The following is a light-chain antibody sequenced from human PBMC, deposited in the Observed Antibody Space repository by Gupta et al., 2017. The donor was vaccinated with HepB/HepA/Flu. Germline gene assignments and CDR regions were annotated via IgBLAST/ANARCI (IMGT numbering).Light chain of an antibody. CDR1: SSDVGGYNY. CDR3: CSYAGSYMV. V-gene: IGLV2-11*01. Sequence: QSALTQPRSVSGSPGQSVTISCTGTSSDVGGYNYVSWYQQHPGQAPKLMSYDVRKPPAGVPDRVSGSKSGNTASLTISGPQAEDEADYYCCSYAGSYMVFGGGTKLTVL. J-gene: IGLJ2*01. CDR2: DVR.